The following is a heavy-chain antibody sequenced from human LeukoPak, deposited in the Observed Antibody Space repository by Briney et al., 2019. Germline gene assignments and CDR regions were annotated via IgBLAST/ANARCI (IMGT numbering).Heavy chain of an antibody. CDR2: ISSNGGST. CDR1: GFTFSSYA. CDR3: ARSGSMYYYDSSGYYY. J-gene: IGHJ4*02. D-gene: IGHD3-22*01. V-gene: IGHV3-64*01. Sequence: GGSLRLSCAASGFTFSSYAMHWVRQAPGKGLEYVSAISSNGGSTYYANSVEGRFTISRDNSKNTLYLQMGSLRAEDMAVYYCARSGSMYYYDSSGYYYWGQGTLVTVSS.